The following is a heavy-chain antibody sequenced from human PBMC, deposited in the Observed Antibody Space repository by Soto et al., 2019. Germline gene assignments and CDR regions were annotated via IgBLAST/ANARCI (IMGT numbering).Heavy chain of an antibody. D-gene: IGHD3-10*01. J-gene: IGHJ4*02. CDR2: ISGSGGST. V-gene: IGHV3-23*01. Sequence: EVQLLESGGGLVQPGGPLRLSCAASGFTFSSYPMTWVRQAPGRGLEWASAISGSGGSTYYADSVKGRFTISRDNSKNTLYLQMNSLRAEDTAVYYCAKVGNYYGSGSYRGFDYWGQGTLVTVSS. CDR3: AKVGNYYGSGSYRGFDY. CDR1: GFTFSSYP.